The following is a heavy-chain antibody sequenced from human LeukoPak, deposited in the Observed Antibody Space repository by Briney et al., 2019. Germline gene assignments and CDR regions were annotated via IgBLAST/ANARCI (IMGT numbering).Heavy chain of an antibody. V-gene: IGHV3-53*05. D-gene: IGHD1-7*01. CDR3: ARVYNWDYEGGWFDP. J-gene: IGHJ5*02. CDR2: FNSGDKT. Sequence: GGSLRLSCAASGFTVSSNDMSWVRQAPGKGLEWVSLFNSGDKTYYADSVKGRFTISRDNSKNTLYLQMNSLRPEDTAVYYCARVYNWDYEGGWFDPWGQGTLVTVSS. CDR1: GFTVSSND.